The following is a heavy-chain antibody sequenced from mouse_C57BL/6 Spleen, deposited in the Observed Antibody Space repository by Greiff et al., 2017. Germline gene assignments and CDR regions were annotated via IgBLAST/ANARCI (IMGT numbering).Heavy chain of an antibody. CDR1: GYTFTSYW. D-gene: IGHD1-1*01. Sequence: EVQGVESGTVLARPGASVKMSCKTSGYTFTSYWMHWVKQRPGQGLEWIGAIYPGNSDTSYNQKFKGKAKLTAVTSASTAYMELSSLTNEDSAVYYCTRSDYYGSRNWYFDVWGTGTTVTVSS. CDR2: IYPGNSDT. CDR3: TRSDYYGSRNWYFDV. J-gene: IGHJ1*03. V-gene: IGHV1-5*01.